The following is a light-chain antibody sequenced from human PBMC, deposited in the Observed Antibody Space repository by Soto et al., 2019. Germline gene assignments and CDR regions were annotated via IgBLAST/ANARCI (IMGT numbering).Light chain of an antibody. V-gene: IGKV4-1*01. CDR3: QQYYSTPAWT. Sequence: DIVMTQSPDSLAVSLGERATINCKSSQSVLYSSNNKNYLAWYQQKPGQPPKLLIYWASTRESGVPDRFSGSGSGTDSTLTICSLQAEDVAVYYCQQYYSTPAWTFGQGTKVEIK. CDR1: QSVLYSSNNKNY. J-gene: IGKJ1*01. CDR2: WAS.